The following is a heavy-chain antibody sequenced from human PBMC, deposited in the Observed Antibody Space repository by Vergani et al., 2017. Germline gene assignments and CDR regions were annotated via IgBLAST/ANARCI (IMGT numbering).Heavy chain of an antibody. CDR1: GGTFTSYA. CDR3: AGDRMVRGVIIGGVDY. CDR2: IIPIFGTA. J-gene: IGHJ4*02. V-gene: IGHV1-69*06. Sequence: QVQLVQSGAEVKKPGSSVKVSCKASGGTFTSYAISWVRQAPGQGLEWMGGIIPIFGTANYAQKFQCRVTITADKSTSTAYMELSSLRSEDTAVYYCAGDRMVRGVIIGGVDYWGQGTLVTVSS. D-gene: IGHD3-10*01.